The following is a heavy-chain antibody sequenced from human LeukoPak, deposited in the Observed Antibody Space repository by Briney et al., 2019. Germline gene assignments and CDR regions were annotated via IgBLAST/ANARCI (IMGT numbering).Heavy chain of an antibody. CDR2: ISGSGGST. V-gene: IGHV3-23*01. CDR1: GFTFSSYA. Sequence: PGGSLRLSCAASGFTFSSYAMSWVRQAPGKGLEWVSAISGSGGSTYYEDSVKGRFTISRDNSKNTLYLQMNSLRAEDTAVYYCAKQLGYCSDGSCYFPYWGQGTLVTVSS. J-gene: IGHJ4*02. D-gene: IGHD2-15*01. CDR3: AKQLGYCSDGSCYFPY.